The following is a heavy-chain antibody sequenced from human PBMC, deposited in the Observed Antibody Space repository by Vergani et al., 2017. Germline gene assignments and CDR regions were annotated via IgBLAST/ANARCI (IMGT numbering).Heavy chain of an antibody. CDR1: GSTVSGNY. CDR3: ARGNYYGSGTYVDP. V-gene: IGHV3-66*02. Sequence: VQILQSGGGLVQPGGSLRLSCAASGSTVSGNYMTWVRQAPGKGLEWVSHIYSGDETYYADSVKGRVTISRDTSKNTLHLQINNLRVEDTAVYYCARGNYYGSGTYVDPWGQGTLVTVSS. D-gene: IGHD3-10*01. CDR2: IYSGDET. J-gene: IGHJ5*02.